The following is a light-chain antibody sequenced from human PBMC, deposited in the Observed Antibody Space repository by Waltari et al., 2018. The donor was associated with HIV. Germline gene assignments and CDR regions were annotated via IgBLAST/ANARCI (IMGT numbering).Light chain of an antibody. J-gene: IGLJ2*01. Sequence: QSALTQPPSASGSPGQPVPLSCTGTSSAVGGYHYVSWYQQLSGKAPKLMIYEVSKRPSGVSYRFSGSKSGNTASLTVSGLQAEDEADYYCSSYAGSRGLFGGGTKLTVL. V-gene: IGLV2-8*01. CDR3: SSYAGSRGL. CDR1: SSAVGGYHY. CDR2: EVS.